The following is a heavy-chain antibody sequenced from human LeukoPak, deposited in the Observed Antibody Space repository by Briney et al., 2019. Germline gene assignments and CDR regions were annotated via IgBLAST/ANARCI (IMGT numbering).Heavy chain of an antibody. CDR3: ARDSGVWGSYRTSAFDI. D-gene: IGHD3-16*02. Sequence: ASVKVSCTASGGTFSSYAISWVRQAPGQGLEWMGGIIPIFGTANYAQKFQGRVTITTDESTSTAYMELSSLRSEDTAVYYCARDSGVWGSYRTSAFDIWGQGTMVTVSS. CDR1: GGTFSSYA. J-gene: IGHJ3*02. V-gene: IGHV1-69*05. CDR2: IIPIFGTA.